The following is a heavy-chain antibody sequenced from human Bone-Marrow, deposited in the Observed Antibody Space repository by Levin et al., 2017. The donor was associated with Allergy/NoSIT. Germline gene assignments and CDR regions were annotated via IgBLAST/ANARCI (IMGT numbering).Heavy chain of an antibody. CDR3: ATFDYSSYGYFFDY. V-gene: IGHV3-23*01. CDR2: IRGSDDST. Sequence: ASVKVSCAVSGFNFNAYGMTWVRQAPGKGLEWVSTIRGSDDSTYYTDSVRGRFTISRDTSEDTLYLQLNSLRAEDTAVYYCATFDYSSYGYFFDYWGQGTLVTVSS. CDR1: GFNFNAYG. J-gene: IGHJ4*02. D-gene: IGHD4-11*01.